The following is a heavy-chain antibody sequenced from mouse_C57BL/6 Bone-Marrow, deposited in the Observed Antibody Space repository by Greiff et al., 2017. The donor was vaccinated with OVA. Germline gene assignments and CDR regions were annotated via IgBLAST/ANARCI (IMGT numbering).Heavy chain of an antibody. Sequence: EVKLVESGEGLVKPGGSLKLSCAASGFTFSSYAMSWVRQTPEKRLEWVAYISSGGDYIYYADTVKGRFTISRDNARNTLYLQMSSLKSEDTAMYYCTRVGALTGAYWGQGTLVTVSA. D-gene: IGHD3-3*01. CDR3: TRVGALTGAY. CDR2: ISSGGDYI. J-gene: IGHJ3*01. V-gene: IGHV5-9-1*02. CDR1: GFTFSSYA.